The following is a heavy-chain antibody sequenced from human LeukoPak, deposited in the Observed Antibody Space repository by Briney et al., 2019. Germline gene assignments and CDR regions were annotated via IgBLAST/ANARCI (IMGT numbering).Heavy chain of an antibody. CDR2: IYYSGST. Sequence: SETPSLTCTVSGGSISSYYWSWIRQPPGKGLEWIGYIYYSGSTNYNPSLKSRVTISVDTSKNQFSLKLSSVTAADTAVYYCARAIAARQFYYGMDVWGQGTTVTVSS. CDR3: ARAIAARQFYYGMDV. J-gene: IGHJ6*02. CDR1: GGSISSYY. V-gene: IGHV4-59*08. D-gene: IGHD6-6*01.